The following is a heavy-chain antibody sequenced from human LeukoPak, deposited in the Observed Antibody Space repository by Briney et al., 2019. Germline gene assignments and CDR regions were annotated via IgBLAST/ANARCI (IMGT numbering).Heavy chain of an antibody. Sequence: ASVKASCKASGYSFTGYYIHWVRQAPGQGLEWMGWINPNNGGTNQVQKFQGRVTMTRDTSINTAYMEVSSLRSDDTAVYYCARYSNSGGDYWGQGTLVTVSS. V-gene: IGHV1-2*02. J-gene: IGHJ4*02. CDR2: INPNNGGT. D-gene: IGHD6-6*01. CDR3: ARYSNSGGDY. CDR1: GYSFTGYY.